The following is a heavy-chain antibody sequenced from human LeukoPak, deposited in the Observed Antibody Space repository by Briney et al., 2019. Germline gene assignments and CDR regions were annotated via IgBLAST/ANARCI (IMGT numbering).Heavy chain of an antibody. J-gene: IGHJ2*01. D-gene: IGHD6-19*01. CDR3: ARVAQKLERIALAATSEWRANWYFDL. CDR1: VRSIDSYL. V-gene: IGHV4-4*07. Sequence: SETLSLTCSVSVRSIDSYLWGWVRHPAGRGLGWIGRIYTNGSPYYNPPRQSRTTMSVHPSKNQFSAKLSHVTAPDTAVFCCARVAQKLERIALAATSEWRANWYFDLWGRGTLVTVSS. CDR2: IYTNGSP.